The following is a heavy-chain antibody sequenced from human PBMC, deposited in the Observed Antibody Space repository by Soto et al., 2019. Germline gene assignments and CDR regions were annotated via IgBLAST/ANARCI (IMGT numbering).Heavy chain of an antibody. CDR3: ARDGYCSGGSCYSVPVFDY. CDR2: IWYDGSNK. J-gene: IGHJ4*02. V-gene: IGHV3-33*01. D-gene: IGHD2-15*01. CDR1: GFTFSSYG. Sequence: QVQLVESGGGVVQPGRSLRLSCAASGFTFSSYGMHWVRQAPGKGLEWVAVIWYDGSNKYYADSVKGRFTISRDNSKNTVYRQMNSLRAEDTAVYYCARDGYCSGGSCYSVPVFDYWGQGTLVTVSS.